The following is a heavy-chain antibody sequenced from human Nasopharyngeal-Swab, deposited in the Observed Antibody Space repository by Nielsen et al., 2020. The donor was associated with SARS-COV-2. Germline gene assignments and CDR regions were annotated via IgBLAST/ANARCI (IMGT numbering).Heavy chain of an antibody. V-gene: IGHV3-7*03. Sequence: GGSLRLSCAASGFTFSSYWMSWVRQAPGRGLEWVANIKQDGSEKYYVDSVKGRFTISRDNAKNSLYLQMNSLRAEDTAVYYCARHLTTHPFDYWGQGTLVTVSS. CDR3: ARHLTTHPFDY. CDR1: GFTFSSYW. J-gene: IGHJ4*02. CDR2: IKQDGSEK. D-gene: IGHD4/OR15-4a*01.